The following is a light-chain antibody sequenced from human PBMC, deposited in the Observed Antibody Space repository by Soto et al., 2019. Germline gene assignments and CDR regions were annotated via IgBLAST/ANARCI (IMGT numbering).Light chain of an antibody. Sequence: EIVLTQSPGTLSLSPGERATLSCRASQTVTSNSLAWYQQKPGQAPRLLIHGASTRATGIPDRFSGSGSGTDFTLTISRLEPEDFAVYYCQVYGSSPKTFGQGTKEEVK. CDR1: QTVTSNS. CDR2: GAS. V-gene: IGKV3-20*01. J-gene: IGKJ1*01. CDR3: QVYGSSPKT.